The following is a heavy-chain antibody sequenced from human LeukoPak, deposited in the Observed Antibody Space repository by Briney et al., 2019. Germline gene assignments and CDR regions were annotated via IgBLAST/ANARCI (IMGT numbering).Heavy chain of an antibody. J-gene: IGHJ4*02. CDR1: GFTFSSYS. Sequence: GGSLRLSCAASGFTFSSYSMNWVRQAPGKGLEWVSSITSDSRYIFYADSVKGRFTISRDNAKNSLYLQMNSLRAEDTAVYYCATTAFGGAFDYWGQGTLVTVSS. CDR3: ATTAFGGAFDY. CDR2: ITSDSRYI. D-gene: IGHD3-10*01. V-gene: IGHV3-21*01.